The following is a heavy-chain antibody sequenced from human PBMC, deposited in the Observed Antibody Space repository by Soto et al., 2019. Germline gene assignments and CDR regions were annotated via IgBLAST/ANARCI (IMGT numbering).Heavy chain of an antibody. J-gene: IGHJ4*02. Sequence: QVQLVESGGGVVQPGRSLRLSCAASGFTFSNYGMHWVRQAPGKGLEWVAVISYHGSDKYYADSVKGRFTISRDNSKNTVYLQMESLRAEDTAVYYCAKDHLTTTVTTVGYWSQGTLVTVSS. D-gene: IGHD4-17*01. CDR3: AKDHLTTTVTTVGY. V-gene: IGHV3-30*18. CDR1: GFTFSNYG. CDR2: ISYHGSDK.